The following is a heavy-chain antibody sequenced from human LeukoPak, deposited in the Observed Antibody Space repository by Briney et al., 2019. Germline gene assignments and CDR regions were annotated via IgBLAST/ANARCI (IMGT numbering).Heavy chain of an antibody. Sequence: SETLSLTCAVYGGSFSGYYWSWIRQPPGKGLEWIGEINHSGSTNYNPSLKSRVTISVDTSKNQFSLELSSVTAADTAVYYCASLYSRRYSGSYRSFDYWGQGTLVTVSS. V-gene: IGHV4-34*01. CDR1: GGSFSGYY. CDR3: ASLYSRRYSGSYRSFDY. D-gene: IGHD1-26*01. J-gene: IGHJ4*02. CDR2: INHSGST.